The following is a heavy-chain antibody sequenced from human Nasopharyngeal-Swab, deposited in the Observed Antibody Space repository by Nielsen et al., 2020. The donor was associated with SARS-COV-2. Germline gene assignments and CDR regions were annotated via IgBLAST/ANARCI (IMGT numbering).Heavy chain of an antibody. D-gene: IGHD6-19*01. J-gene: IGHJ4*02. CDR2: ISSSGSTI. CDR3: GKAVAGTVDY. Sequence: GGSLRLSCAASGFTFSDYYMNWVRQAPGKGLEWVSYISSSGSTIYYADSVKGRFTISRDNAKNSLYLQMNSLRAEDTAVYYCGKAVAGTVDYWGQGTLVTVSS. CDR1: GFTFSDYY. V-gene: IGHV3-11*04.